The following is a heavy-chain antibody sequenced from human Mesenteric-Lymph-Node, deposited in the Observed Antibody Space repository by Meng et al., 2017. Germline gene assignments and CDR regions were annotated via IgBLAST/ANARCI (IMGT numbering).Heavy chain of an antibody. CDR3: ARGGLSDYYDSSGYYRFDY. CDR1: GYTFTSYY. CDR2: INPNSGGT. Sequence: ASVKVSCKASGYTFTSYYMHWVRQAPGQGLEWMGRINPNSGGTNYAQKFQGRVTMTRDTSISTAYMELRSLRSDDTAVYYCARGGLSDYYDSSGYYRFDYWGQGTLVTVSS. V-gene: IGHV1-2*06. D-gene: IGHD3-22*01. J-gene: IGHJ4*02.